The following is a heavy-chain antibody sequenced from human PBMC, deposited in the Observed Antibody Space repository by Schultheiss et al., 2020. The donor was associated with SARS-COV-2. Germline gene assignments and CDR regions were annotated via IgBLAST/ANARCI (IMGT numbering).Heavy chain of an antibody. Sequence: SVKVSCKASGGTFSSYAISWVRQAPGQGLEWMGWISAYNGNTNYAQKFQGRVTITADESTNTAYMELSRLTFEDTAVYFCARGPHCGGECYYFDYWGLGTLVTVSS. V-gene: IGHV1-69*13. D-gene: IGHD2-21*01. CDR1: GGTFSSYA. CDR2: ISAYNGNT. CDR3: ARGPHCGGECYYFDY. J-gene: IGHJ4*02.